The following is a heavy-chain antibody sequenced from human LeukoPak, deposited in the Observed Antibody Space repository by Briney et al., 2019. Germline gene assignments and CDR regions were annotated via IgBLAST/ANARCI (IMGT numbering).Heavy chain of an antibody. V-gene: IGHV4-34*01. CDR1: GGSFSGYY. CDR2: INHSGST. Sequence: PSETLSLTCAVYGGSFSGYYWSWIRQPPGKGLEWIGEINHSGSTNYNPSLKSRVTISVDTSKNQFSLKLSSVTAADTAVYYCARGRGSSSWYRAFDYWGQGTLVTASS. J-gene: IGHJ4*02. CDR3: ARGRGSSSWYRAFDY. D-gene: IGHD6-13*01.